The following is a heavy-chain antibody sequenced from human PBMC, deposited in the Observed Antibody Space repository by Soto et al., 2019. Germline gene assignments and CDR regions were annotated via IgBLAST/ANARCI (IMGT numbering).Heavy chain of an antibody. V-gene: IGHV4-59*01. Sequence: PSETLSLTCTVSADSISSYYWSWIRQPPGKAPEWIGNVHYSGTTNYNPSLESRVTISLDMSERQFSLKLNFVTAADTAIYYCATRPPVGGWVGVFDYWSQGSLVTVS. D-gene: IGHD3-16*01. CDR3: ATRPPVGGWVGVFDY. CDR2: VHYSGTT. CDR1: ADSISSYY. J-gene: IGHJ4*02.